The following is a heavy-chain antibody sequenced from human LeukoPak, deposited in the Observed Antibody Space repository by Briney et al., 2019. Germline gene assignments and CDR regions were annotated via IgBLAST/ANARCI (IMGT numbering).Heavy chain of an antibody. V-gene: IGHV4-59*01. D-gene: IGHD3-10*01. CDR3: ARLMVRGVIVWFDP. J-gene: IGHJ5*02. CDR2: IYYSGST. Sequence: PSETLSLTCTVSGGSISSYYWSWIRQPPGKGLEWIGYIYYSGSTNYNPSLKSRVTISVDTSKTQFSLKLSSVTAADTAVYYCARLMVRGVIVWFDPWGQGTLVTVSS. CDR1: GGSISSYY.